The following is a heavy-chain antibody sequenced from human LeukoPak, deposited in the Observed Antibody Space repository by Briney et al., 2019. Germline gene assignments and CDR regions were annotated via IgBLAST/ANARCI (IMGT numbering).Heavy chain of an antibody. CDR1: GYTFTSYG. J-gene: IGHJ4*02. Sequence: GASVQVSCKASGYTFTSYGISWVRQAPGQGLEWMGWISAYNGNTNYAQKFQGRVTMTRDTSISTAYMELSRLRSDDTAVYYCARVFQLGIFDYWGQGTLVTVSS. CDR2: ISAYNGNT. V-gene: IGHV1-18*01. CDR3: ARVFQLGIFDY. D-gene: IGHD7-27*01.